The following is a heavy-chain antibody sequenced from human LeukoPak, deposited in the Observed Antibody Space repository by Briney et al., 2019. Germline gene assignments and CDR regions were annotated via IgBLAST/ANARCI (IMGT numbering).Heavy chain of an antibody. CDR3: ARIISGYFDY. D-gene: IGHD3-22*01. CDR2: FYPGDSDT. Sequence: GESLKISCKGSGYSFTSYWICWVRQMPGKGLESMGIFYPGDSDTRYSPSFQGQVTISADKSISTAYLQWSSLKASDTAMYYCARIISGYFDYWGQGTLVSVCS. CDR1: GYSFTSYW. V-gene: IGHV5-51*01. J-gene: IGHJ4*02.